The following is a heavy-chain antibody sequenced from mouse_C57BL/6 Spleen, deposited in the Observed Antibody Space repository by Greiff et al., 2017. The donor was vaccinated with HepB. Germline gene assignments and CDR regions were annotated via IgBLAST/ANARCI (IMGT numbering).Heavy chain of an antibody. J-gene: IGHJ2*01. CDR1: GFSFNTYA. CDR2: IRSKSNNYAT. Sequence: EVQLVESGGGLVQPKGSLKLSCAASGFSFNTYAMNWVRQAPGKGLEWVARIRSKSNNYATYYADSVKDRFTISRDDSESMLYLQMNNLKTEDTAMYYCVRHESHGSFDYWGQGTTLTVSS. CDR3: VRHESHGSFDY. V-gene: IGHV10-1*01.